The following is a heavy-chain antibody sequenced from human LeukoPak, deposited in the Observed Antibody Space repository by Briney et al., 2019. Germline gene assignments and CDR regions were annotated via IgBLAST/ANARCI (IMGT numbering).Heavy chain of an antibody. D-gene: IGHD2-2*01. CDR1: GGSFSGYY. CDR2: INHSGST. V-gene: IGHV4-34*01. CDR3: ARVSIVVVPAAPDMDV. J-gene: IGHJ6*03. Sequence: SETLSLTRAVYGGSFSGYYWSWIRQPPGKGLEWIGEINHSGSTNYNPSLKSRVTISVDTSKNQFSLKLSSVTAADTAVYYCARVSIVVVPAAPDMDVWGKGSTVTVSS.